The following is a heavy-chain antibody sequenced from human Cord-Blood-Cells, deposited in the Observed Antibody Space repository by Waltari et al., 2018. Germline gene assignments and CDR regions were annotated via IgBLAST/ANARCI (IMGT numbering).Heavy chain of an antibody. J-gene: IGHJ6*02. CDR1: GGSISSGDYY. CDR2: IYYSGRT. Sequence: QVQLQESGPGLVKPSQTLSLTCTVSGGSISSGDYYWSWIRQPPGKGLEWIGYIYYSGRTYDTPSLKSRVTISVDTSKNQFSLKLSSVTAADTAVYYCARGPDFEYSSSYYYYGMDVWGQGTTVTVSS. V-gene: IGHV4-30-4*08. CDR3: ARGPDFEYSSSYYYYGMDV. D-gene: IGHD6-6*01.